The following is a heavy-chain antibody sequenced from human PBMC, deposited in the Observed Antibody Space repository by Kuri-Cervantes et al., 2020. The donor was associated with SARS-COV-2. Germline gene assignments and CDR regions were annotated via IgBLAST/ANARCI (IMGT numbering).Heavy chain of an antibody. CDR1: GNTFTSYA. Sequence: ASVKVSCKASGNTFTSYAMHWVRQAPGQRLERMGWINAGNGNTKYSQKFQGRVTITRDTSASTAYMELSSLRSEVTAVYYCAREYYDSSGYYYYYYYGMDVWGQGTTVTVSS. CDR2: INAGNGNT. D-gene: IGHD3-22*01. V-gene: IGHV1-3*01. J-gene: IGHJ6*02. CDR3: AREYYDSSGYYYYYYYGMDV.